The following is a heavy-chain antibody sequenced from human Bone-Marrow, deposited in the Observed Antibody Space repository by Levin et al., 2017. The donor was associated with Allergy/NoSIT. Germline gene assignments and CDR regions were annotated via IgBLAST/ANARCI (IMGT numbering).Heavy chain of an antibody. D-gene: IGHD4-17*01. CDR1: GGSINSYY. Sequence: SETLSLTCSVSGGSINSYYWSWIRQPPGKGLEWIAYIFYTSTSNYNPSLKSRVAISVDPSKNPFSLKVTSVTAADTAAYYCARRNLRNAFDIWGRGTLVTVSS. CDR2: IFYTSTS. V-gene: IGHV4-59*08. J-gene: IGHJ3*02. CDR3: ARRNLRNAFDI.